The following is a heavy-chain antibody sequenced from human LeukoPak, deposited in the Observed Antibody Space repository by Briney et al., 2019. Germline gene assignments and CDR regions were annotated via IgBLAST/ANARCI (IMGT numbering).Heavy chain of an antibody. CDR1: GFTFSSYE. Sequence: GGSLRLSCVASGFTFSSYEMNWVRQAPGKGLEWVSYISSSGSTIYYADSVKGRFTISRDNAKNSLYLQMNSLRAEDTAVYYCASRAGYTGSWSAFDYWGQGTLVTVSS. CDR3: ASRAGYTGSWSAFDY. J-gene: IGHJ4*02. CDR2: ISSSGSTI. V-gene: IGHV3-48*03. D-gene: IGHD6-13*01.